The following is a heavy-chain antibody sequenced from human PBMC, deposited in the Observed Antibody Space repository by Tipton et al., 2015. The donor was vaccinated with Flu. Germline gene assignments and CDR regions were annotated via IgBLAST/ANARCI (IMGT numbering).Heavy chain of an antibody. CDR3: ASRYCSGGSYVTGWFDP. CDR2: IYHSGST. D-gene: IGHD2-15*01. V-gene: IGHV4-38-2*01. J-gene: IGHJ5*02. CDR1: GYSISSGYY. Sequence: TLSLTCAVSGYSISSGYYWGWIRQPPGKGLEWIGSIYHSGSTYYNPSLKSRVTISVDTSKNQFSLKLSSVTAADTAVYYCASRYCSGGSYVTGWFDPWGQGTLVTASS.